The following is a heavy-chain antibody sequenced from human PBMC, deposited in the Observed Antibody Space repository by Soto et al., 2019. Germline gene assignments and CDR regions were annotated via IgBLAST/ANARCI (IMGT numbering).Heavy chain of an antibody. V-gene: IGHV1-3*01. D-gene: IGHD6-13*01. CDR3: ARDIMAAAPDY. CDR2: INAGNGNT. J-gene: IGHJ4*02. Sequence: QVQLVQSGAEVKKPGASVKVSCKASGYTFTSYAMHWVRQAPGQRLEWMGWINAGNGNTKYSQKFQGRVTITRDTSASTAYMELSSLRSEDRAVYYCARDIMAAAPDYWGQGTLVTVSS. CDR1: GYTFTSYA.